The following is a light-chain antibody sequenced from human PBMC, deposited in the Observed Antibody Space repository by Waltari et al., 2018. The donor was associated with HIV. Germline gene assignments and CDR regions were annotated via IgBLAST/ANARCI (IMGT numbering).Light chain of an antibody. Sequence: QSVLTQPPSASGTPGQKVTISCSGSSSNIGCNAVFWSQPLPGAAPKLLMYRNDQRRSGVPDRFSGSKSGATASLASSGPRSTDEADYTCATWDDSLSGVVFGGGTKLNVL. J-gene: IGLJ2*01. CDR2: RND. CDR3: ATWDDSLSGVV. V-gene: IGLV1-47*01. CDR1: SSNIGCNA.